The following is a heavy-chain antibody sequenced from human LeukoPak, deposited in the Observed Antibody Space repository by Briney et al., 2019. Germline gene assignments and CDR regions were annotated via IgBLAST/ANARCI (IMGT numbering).Heavy chain of an antibody. CDR3: ARVWGYSSSWYVY. CDR1: GDTFTGYY. CDR2: INPNSGGT. Sequence: ASVKVSCKASGDTFTGYYMHWVRQAPGQGLEWMGRINPNSGGTNYAQKFQGRVTMTRDTSISTAYMELSRLRSDDTAVYYCARVWGYSSSWYVYWGQGTLVTVSS. D-gene: IGHD6-13*01. V-gene: IGHV1-2*06. J-gene: IGHJ4*02.